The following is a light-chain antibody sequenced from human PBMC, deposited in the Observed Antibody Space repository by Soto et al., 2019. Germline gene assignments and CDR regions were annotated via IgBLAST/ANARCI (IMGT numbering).Light chain of an antibody. CDR1: QSVSSN. CDR2: DAS. CDR3: QQYGSSPIT. Sequence: IVITQSPSTLSVSPGEGATLSCRASQSVSSNLAWYQQKPGQAPRLLIYDASNRATGIPARFSGSGSGTDFSLTISSLEPEDFAVYYCQQYGSSPITLGQGTRLEIK. J-gene: IGKJ5*01. V-gene: IGKV3-11*01.